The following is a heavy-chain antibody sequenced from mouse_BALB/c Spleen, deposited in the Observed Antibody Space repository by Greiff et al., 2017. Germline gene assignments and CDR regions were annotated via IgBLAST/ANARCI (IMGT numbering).Heavy chain of an antibody. CDR2: ISYSGST. CDR1: GDSITSGY. V-gene: IGHV3-8*02. J-gene: IGHJ4*01. D-gene: IGHD2-4*01. Sequence: EVKLQESGPGLVKPSQTLSLTCSVTGDSITSGYWNWIRKFPGNKLEYMGYISYSGSTYYNPSLKSRISITRDTSKNQYYLQLNSVTTEDTATYYCARYTMITTDAMDYWGQGTSVTVSS. CDR3: ARYTMITTDAMDY.